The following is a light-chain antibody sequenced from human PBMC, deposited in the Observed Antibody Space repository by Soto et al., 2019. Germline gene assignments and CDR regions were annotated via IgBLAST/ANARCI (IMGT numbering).Light chain of an antibody. J-gene: IGKJ1*01. CDR1: QSVSSD. V-gene: IGKV3-15*01. CDR2: GAS. Sequence: EIVMTQSPATLSVSPGEGATLSCRTSQSVSSDLAWYQRKPGQAPRLLFSGASARAAGISASFSGSGSGTEFTLTISSLQSEDFAIYYCQQYNSWPPTFGQGTKV. CDR3: QQYNSWPPT.